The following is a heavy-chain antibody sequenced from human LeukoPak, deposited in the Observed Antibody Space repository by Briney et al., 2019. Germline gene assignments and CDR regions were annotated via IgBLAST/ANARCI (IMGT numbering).Heavy chain of an antibody. Sequence: GGSLRLPCAASGFIFRNYWMSWVRQAPGKGLEWVANIKEDGSEKYYVESVKGRFTISRDNAKNSLYLQMSSLTAEDTAVYYCARGVIIRGRLDPWGQGTLVTVS. CDR1: GFIFRNYW. D-gene: IGHD3-16*02. V-gene: IGHV3-7*01. J-gene: IGHJ5*02. CDR2: IKEDGSEK. CDR3: ARGVIIRGRLDP.